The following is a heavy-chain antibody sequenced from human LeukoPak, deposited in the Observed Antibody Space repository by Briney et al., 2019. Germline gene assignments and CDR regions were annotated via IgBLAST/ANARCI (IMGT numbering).Heavy chain of an antibody. CDR2: ISAYNGNT. V-gene: IGHV1-18*01. J-gene: IGHJ4*02. CDR3: ARVSPHYYDSSGYYEMDY. CDR1: GYTFTSYG. D-gene: IGHD3-22*01. Sequence: ASVKVSCKASGYTFTSYGISWVRQAPGQGLEWMGWISAYNGNTNYAQKLQGRVTMTTDTSTSTAYMELRSLRSDDTAVYYCARVSPHYYDSSGYYEMDYWGQGTLVTVSS.